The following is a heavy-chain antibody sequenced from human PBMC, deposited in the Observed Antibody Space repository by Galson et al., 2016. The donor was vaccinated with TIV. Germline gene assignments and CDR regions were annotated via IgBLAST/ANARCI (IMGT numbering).Heavy chain of an antibody. CDR2: SKNRHKNYLT. CDR3: VAQSGVTAAASDFDY. V-gene: IGHV3-72*01. J-gene: IGHJ4*02. D-gene: IGHD6-25*01. CDR1: GITFSDHY. Sequence: SLRLSCAVSGITFSDHYMDWVRQAPGKGLEWVGRSKNRHKNYLTEYAASLKGRFIISRDDSKMSLYLQMKSLKIEDTAVYYCVAQSGVTAAASDFDYWGQGNLVTVSS.